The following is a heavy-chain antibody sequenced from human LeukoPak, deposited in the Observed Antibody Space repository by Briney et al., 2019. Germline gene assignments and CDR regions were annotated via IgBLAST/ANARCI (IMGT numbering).Heavy chain of an antibody. Sequence: PGGSLRLSCAASGFTFSSYSMNWVRQAPGKGLEWVSYISSSSSTIYYADSVKGRFTISRDNAKNSLYLQMNSLRAEDTAVYYCAKDFGGHAYWGQGTLVTVSS. D-gene: IGHD3-10*01. CDR1: GFTFSSYS. CDR2: ISSSSSTI. J-gene: IGHJ4*02. CDR3: AKDFGGHAY. V-gene: IGHV3-48*01.